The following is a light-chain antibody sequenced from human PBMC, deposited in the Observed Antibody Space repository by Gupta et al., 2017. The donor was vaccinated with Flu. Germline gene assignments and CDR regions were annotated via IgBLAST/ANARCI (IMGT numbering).Light chain of an antibody. J-gene: IGKJ4*01. V-gene: IGKV1-5*03. CDR3: QQYDSYSLT. CDR2: KAS. Sequence: DIQIPQSPSTLPAYVGDRVTITCRASQSLSSWLAWYQQKPGKAPNLLIYKASNLESGVPSRFSGSGSGTEFTLTISSLQPDDFATYYCQQYDSYSLTFGGGTKVEI. CDR1: QSLSSW.